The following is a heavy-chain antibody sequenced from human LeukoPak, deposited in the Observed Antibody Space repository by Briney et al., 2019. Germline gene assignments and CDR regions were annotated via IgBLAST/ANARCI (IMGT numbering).Heavy chain of an antibody. CDR3: ARARNNYDSSGFSALDY. J-gene: IGHJ4*02. D-gene: IGHD3-22*01. V-gene: IGHV3-53*01. CDR2: FYGGGST. CDR1: GFTVSSNY. Sequence: PGGSLRLSCAASGFTVSSNYMGWVRQAPGTGLEWVSIFYGGGSTDYGDSVKGRFIISRDNSKNTLYLQMNSLRAEDTAVYYCARARNNYDSSGFSALDYWGQGTLVTVSS.